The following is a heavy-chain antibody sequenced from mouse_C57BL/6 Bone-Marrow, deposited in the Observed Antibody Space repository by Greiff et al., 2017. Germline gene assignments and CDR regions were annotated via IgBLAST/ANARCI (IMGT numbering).Heavy chain of an antibody. CDR2: FDPAIGDT. CDR1: GFNIKDDY. D-gene: IGHD2-1*01. V-gene: IGHV14-4*01. Sequence: EVQLQQSGAELVRPGASVKLSCTASGFNIKDDYIHWVKQRPEQGLEWIGWFDPAIGDTEYASKFQGNATITSDTSSNTSYLQLSSLTSEDTAVYYGSALDGNYFDFWGQGTPLTGAS. J-gene: IGHJ2*01. CDR3: SALDGNYFDF.